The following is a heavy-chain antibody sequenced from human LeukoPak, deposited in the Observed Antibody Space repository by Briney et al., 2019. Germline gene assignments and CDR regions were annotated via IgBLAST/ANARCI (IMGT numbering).Heavy chain of an antibody. CDR3: ARDLSYAFDI. CDR2: ISISSGTT. J-gene: IGHJ3*02. Sequence: GGSLRLSCAASGFTFNSSTMNWVRHAPGKGLEWISYISISSGTTFYADSVKGRFTISRDNAKNSLYLQMNSLRDEDTAVYYCARDLSYAFDIWGQGTMVTVSS. V-gene: IGHV3-48*02. D-gene: IGHD1-26*01. CDR1: GFTFNSST.